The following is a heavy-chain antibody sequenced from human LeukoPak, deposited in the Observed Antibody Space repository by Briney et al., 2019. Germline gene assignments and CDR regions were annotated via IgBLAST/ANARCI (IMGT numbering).Heavy chain of an antibody. Sequence: GGSLRLSCAASEFTFSSYAMHWVRQAPGKGLEWVAVILYDGSNKKYADSVKGRFTISRDNSKNTLYLQMNSLRAEDTAVYYCAKGQYYDSSGYTDYWGQGTLVTVSS. V-gene: IGHV3-30*18. D-gene: IGHD3-22*01. CDR3: AKGQYYDSSGYTDY. CDR1: EFTFSSYA. CDR2: ILYDGSNK. J-gene: IGHJ4*02.